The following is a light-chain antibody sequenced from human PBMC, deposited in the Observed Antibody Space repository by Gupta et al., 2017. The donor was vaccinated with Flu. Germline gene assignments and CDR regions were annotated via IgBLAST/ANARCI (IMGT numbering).Light chain of an antibody. CDR3: AAWDDSLNGQWV. CDR2: SNN. J-gene: IGLJ3*02. V-gene: IGLV1-44*01. Sequence: HSVLTQPPTASGTPGQRVTISCSGSSSNIGSNTVNWYQQLPGTAPKLLIYSNNQRPSGVPDRFSGSKSGTSASLAISGPQSEDEADYYCAAWDDSLNGQWVFGGGTKLTVL. CDR1: SSNIGSNT.